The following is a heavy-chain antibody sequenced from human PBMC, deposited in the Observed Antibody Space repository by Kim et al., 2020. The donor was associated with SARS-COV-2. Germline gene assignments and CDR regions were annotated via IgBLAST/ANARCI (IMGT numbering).Heavy chain of an antibody. D-gene: IGHD5-18*01. V-gene: IGHV1-69*13. CDR2: IIPIFGTA. Sequence: SVKVSCKASGGTFSSYAISWVRQAPGQGLEWMGGIIPIFGTANYAQKFQGRVTITADESTSTAYMELSSLRSEDTAVYYCARDRIQLWSSYYYYGMDVWGQGTTVTVSS. J-gene: IGHJ6*02. CDR3: ARDRIQLWSSYYYYGMDV. CDR1: GGTFSSYA.